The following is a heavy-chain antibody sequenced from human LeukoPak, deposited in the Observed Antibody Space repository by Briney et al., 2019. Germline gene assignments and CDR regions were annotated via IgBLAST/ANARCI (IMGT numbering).Heavy chain of an antibody. CDR1: GFTFSSYG. CDR3: ARSWFDY. Sequence: GRSLRLSCAASGFTFSSYGMHWVRQAPGKGLEWVSVIYSGGSTYYADSVKGRFTISRHNSKNTLYLQMNSLRAEDTAEYYCARSWFDYWGQGTLVTVSS. V-gene: IGHV3-NL1*01. J-gene: IGHJ4*02. CDR2: IYSGGST.